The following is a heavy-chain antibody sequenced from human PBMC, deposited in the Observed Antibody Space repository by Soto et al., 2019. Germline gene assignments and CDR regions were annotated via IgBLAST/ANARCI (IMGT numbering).Heavy chain of an antibody. CDR1: GFTFISYA. CDR2: ISGSGGST. D-gene: IGHD6-13*01. CDR3: AKDGRIAAPPSYFDY. J-gene: IGHJ4*02. V-gene: IGHV3-23*01. Sequence: GSLRLSCAASGFTFISYAIIFFRHSPLKGLEWVSAISGSGGSTYYADSVKGRFTISRDNSKNTLYLQMNSLRAEDTAVYYCAKDGRIAAPPSYFDYWGQGTLVTVSS.